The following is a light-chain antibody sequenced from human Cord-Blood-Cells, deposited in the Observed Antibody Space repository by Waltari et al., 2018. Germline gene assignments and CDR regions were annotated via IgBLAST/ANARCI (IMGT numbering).Light chain of an antibody. CDR1: SSDVGGYNY. CDR2: DVS. V-gene: IGLV2-11*01. Sequence: QSALTQPRSLSGSPGQSVTISCTGTSSDVGGYNYVSWYQQHPGKSPNLMIYDVSKRPSGVPDRFSGSKSGNTASLTISGLQAEDEADYYCCSYAGSYTVVFGGGTKLTVL. CDR3: CSYAGSYTVV. J-gene: IGLJ2*01.